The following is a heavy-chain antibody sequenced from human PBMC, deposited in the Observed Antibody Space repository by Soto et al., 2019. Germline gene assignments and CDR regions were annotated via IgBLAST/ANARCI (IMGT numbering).Heavy chain of an antibody. V-gene: IGHV3-30*18. J-gene: IGHJ6*02. CDR1: GFTFRSYG. CDR3: AKDLVLYTSSWYTLSGDFYSYGMDV. D-gene: IGHD6-13*01. CDR2: ISYDGNKK. Sequence: GGSLRLCCAASGFTFRSYGMHWVRQAPGKGLEWVAAISYDGNKKFYPDSVKGRFTISRDNSKNTLYLQMNSLRAEDKAVYYCAKDLVLYTSSWYTLSGDFYSYGMDVWGQGTTVTVSS.